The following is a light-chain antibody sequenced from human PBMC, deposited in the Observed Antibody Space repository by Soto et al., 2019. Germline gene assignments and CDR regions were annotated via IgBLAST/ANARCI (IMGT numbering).Light chain of an antibody. Sequence: QSALTQPASVSGSPGQSITISCTGTTSNVGTYKFVSWYQYHPGKAPKLIIYEGSKRHSGVSSRFSGSKSGNTASLTISGLQADDDGDYYCSSYAGGRSMVFGGGTKLTVL. CDR1: TSNVGTYKF. CDR2: EGS. CDR3: SSYAGGRSMV. V-gene: IGLV2-23*01. J-gene: IGLJ3*02.